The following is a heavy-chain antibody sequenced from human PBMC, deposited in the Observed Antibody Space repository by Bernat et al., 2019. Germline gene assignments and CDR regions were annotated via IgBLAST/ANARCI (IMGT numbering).Heavy chain of an antibody. J-gene: IGHJ6*03. V-gene: IGHV3-7*01. Sequence: EVQLVESGGGLVQPGGSLRLSCAASGFTFSSYWMSWVRQAPGKGLEWVANIKQDGSEKSYVDSVKGRFTISRDNATNSLSLQMNSLRAEDTAVYYCARPAYSNYYSYCYYMAVWGKGTTVSVSS. CDR1: GFTFSSYW. CDR3: ARPAYSNYYSYCYYMAV. CDR2: IKQDGSEK. D-gene: IGHD4-11*01.